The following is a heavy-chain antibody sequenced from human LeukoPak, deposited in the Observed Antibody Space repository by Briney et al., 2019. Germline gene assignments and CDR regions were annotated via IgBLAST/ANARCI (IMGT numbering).Heavy chain of an antibody. D-gene: IGHD6-19*01. Sequence: SETLSLTCTVSGGSISSSSYYWGWIRQPPGKGLEWIGSIYYGGSTYYNPSLKSRVTISVDTSKNQFSLKLSSVTAADTAVYYCASYSSGWSRRGPFDYWGQGTLVTVSS. V-gene: IGHV4-39*01. CDR3: ASYSSGWSRRGPFDY. J-gene: IGHJ4*02. CDR1: GGSISSSSYY. CDR2: IYYGGST.